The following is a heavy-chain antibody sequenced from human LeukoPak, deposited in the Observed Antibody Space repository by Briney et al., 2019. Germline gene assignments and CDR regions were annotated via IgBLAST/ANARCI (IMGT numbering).Heavy chain of an antibody. CDR3: ARDRTRTGYSSGWYHDY. V-gene: IGHV1-2*02. CDR1: GYTFTGYY. Sequence: ASVKVSCKASGYTFTGYYMHWVRQAPGQGIEWMGWINPNSGGTNYAQEFQGRVTMTRDTSISTAYMELSRLRSDDTAVYYCARDRTRTGYSSGWYHDYWGQGTLVTVSS. CDR2: INPNSGGT. D-gene: IGHD6-19*01. J-gene: IGHJ4*02.